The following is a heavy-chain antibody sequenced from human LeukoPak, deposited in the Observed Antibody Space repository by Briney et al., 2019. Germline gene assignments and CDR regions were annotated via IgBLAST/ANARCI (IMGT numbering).Heavy chain of an antibody. CDR1: GFTFSSYA. J-gene: IGHJ4*02. Sequence: PGGSLRLSCAASGFTFSSYAMSWVRQAPGKGLEWVSAISGSGGSTYYADSVKGRFTISRDNSKNTLYLQMNGLRAEDTAVYYCAKGIAVAGTFDFDYWGQGTLVTVSS. D-gene: IGHD6-19*01. CDR3: AKGIAVAGTFDFDY. CDR2: ISGSGGST. V-gene: IGHV3-23*01.